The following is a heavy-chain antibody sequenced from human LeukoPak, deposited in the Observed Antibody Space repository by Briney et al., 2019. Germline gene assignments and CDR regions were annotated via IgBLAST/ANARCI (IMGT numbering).Heavy chain of an antibody. CDR2: IIPIFGTA. CDR3: ASSYYYGSGEATSGYY. J-gene: IGHJ4*02. V-gene: IGHV1-69*13. Sequence: EASVKVSCKASGGTFSSYAISWVRQAPGQGLEWMEGIIPIFGTANYAQKFQGRVTITADESTSTAYMELSSLRSEDTAVYYCASSYYYGSGEATSGYYWGQGTLVTVSS. D-gene: IGHD3-10*01. CDR1: GGTFSSYA.